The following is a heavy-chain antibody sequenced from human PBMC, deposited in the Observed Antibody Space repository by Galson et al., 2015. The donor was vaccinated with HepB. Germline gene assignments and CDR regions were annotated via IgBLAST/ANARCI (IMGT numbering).Heavy chain of an antibody. V-gene: IGHV3-30-3*01. CDR3: ARPLLDIVAPALDY. CDR2: ISYDGSNK. CDR1: GFTFSSYA. Sequence: SLRLSCAASGFTFSSYAMHWVRQAPGKGLEWVAVISYDGSNKYYADSVKGRFTISRDNSKNTLYLQMNSLRAEDTAVYYCARPLLDIVAPALDYWGQGTLSPSPQ. D-gene: IGHD5-12*01. J-gene: IGHJ4*02.